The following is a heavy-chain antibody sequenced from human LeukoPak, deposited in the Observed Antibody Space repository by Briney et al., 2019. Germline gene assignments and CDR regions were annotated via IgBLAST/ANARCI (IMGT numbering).Heavy chain of an antibody. CDR2: IYYSGST. CDR1: GGSISSYY. CDR3: ARDRGGLYGGNSLGYYFDY. J-gene: IGHJ4*02. V-gene: IGHV4-59*01. Sequence: SETLSLTCTVSGGSISSYYWSWIRQPPGKGLEWIGYIYYSGSTNYNPSLKSRVTISVDTSKNQFSLKLSSMPAADTAVYYCARDRGGLYGGNSLGYYFDYWGQGTLVTVSS. D-gene: IGHD4-23*01.